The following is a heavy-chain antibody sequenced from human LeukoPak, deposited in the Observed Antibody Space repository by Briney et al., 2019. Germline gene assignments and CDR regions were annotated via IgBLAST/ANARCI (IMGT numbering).Heavy chain of an antibody. J-gene: IGHJ5*02. Sequence: ASVKVSCKASGYTFSSYGIGWVRQAPGQGLEWMGWISAYNGNTNYAQMVQGRVTMTTDTSTSTAYMEVRSLRSDDTAMYYCARDVGDIVTIPAAISVPWGQGTLVTVSS. CDR3: ARDVGDIVTIPAAISVP. D-gene: IGHD2-2*01. CDR1: GYTFSSYG. V-gene: IGHV1-18*01. CDR2: ISAYNGNT.